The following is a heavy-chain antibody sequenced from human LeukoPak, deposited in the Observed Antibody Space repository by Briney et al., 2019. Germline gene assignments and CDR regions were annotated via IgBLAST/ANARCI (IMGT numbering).Heavy chain of an antibody. CDR3: ARAGYYYDSSGYPQYFQH. CDR2: IIPIFGTA. V-gene: IGHV1-69*13. CDR1: GGTFSSYA. Sequence: SVKVPCKASGGTFSSYAISWVRQAPGQGLEWMGGIIPIFGTANYAQKFQGRVTITADESTSTAYMELSSLRSEDTAVYYCARAGYYYDSSGYPQYFQHWGQGTLVTVSS. J-gene: IGHJ1*01. D-gene: IGHD3-22*01.